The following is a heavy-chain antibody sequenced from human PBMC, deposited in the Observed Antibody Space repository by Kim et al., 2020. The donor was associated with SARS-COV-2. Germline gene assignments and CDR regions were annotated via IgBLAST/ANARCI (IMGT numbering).Heavy chain of an antibody. J-gene: IGHJ4*02. Sequence: SFQGQVTIAADKSISTAYLQWSSLKASDTAMYYCARHRVVRGVTSPTFDYWGQGTLVTVSS. V-gene: IGHV5-51*01. D-gene: IGHD3-10*01. CDR3: ARHRVVRGVTSPTFDY.